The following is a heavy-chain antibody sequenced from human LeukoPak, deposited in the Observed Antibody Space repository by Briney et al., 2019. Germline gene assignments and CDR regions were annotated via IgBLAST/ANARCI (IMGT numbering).Heavy chain of an antibody. Sequence: GGSLRLSCVASGFTIKTSYMTWVRQAPGKGLEWVSVIYSNGNTYYADSVKGRFTISRDNSKNTLYLQISSLRVEDTAMYYCVRTSPIDYWGQGTLVSVSS. CDR3: VRTSPIDY. D-gene: IGHD2-2*01. V-gene: IGHV3-53*01. J-gene: IGHJ4*02. CDR2: IYSNGNT. CDR1: GFTIKTSY.